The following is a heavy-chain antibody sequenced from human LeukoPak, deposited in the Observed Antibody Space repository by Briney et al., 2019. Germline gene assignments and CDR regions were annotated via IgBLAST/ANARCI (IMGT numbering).Heavy chain of an antibody. V-gene: IGHV3-23*01. CDR2: IGGRDGST. D-gene: IGHD1-26*01. CDR3: AKDPIFSGSYGVFDY. J-gene: IGHJ4*02. Sequence: PGGSLRLSCAASGFTFSSYGMSWVRQAPGKGLEWVSAIGGRDGSTYYADSVKGRFTISRDNSKNTLYLQMNSLRAGDTAVYYCAKDPIFSGSYGVFDYWGLGTLVTVSS. CDR1: GFTFSSYG.